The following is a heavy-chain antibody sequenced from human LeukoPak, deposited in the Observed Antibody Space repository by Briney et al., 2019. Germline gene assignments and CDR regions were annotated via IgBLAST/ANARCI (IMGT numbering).Heavy chain of an antibody. CDR3: ARAKIQLWPNYYYYMDV. V-gene: IGHV1-2*06. D-gene: IGHD5-18*01. Sequence: ASVKVSCKASGYTFTGYYMHWVRQAPGQGLEWMGRINPNSGGTNYAQKFQGRVTMTRDTSISTAYMELSRLRSDDTAVYYCARAKIQLWPNYYYYMDVWGKGTTVTVSS. J-gene: IGHJ6*03. CDR1: GYTFTGYY. CDR2: INPNSGGT.